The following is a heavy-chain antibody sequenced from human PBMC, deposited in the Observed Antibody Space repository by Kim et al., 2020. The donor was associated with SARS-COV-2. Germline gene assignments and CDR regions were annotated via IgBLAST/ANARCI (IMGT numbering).Heavy chain of an antibody. V-gene: IGHV3-74*01. D-gene: IGHD3-10*02. CDR3: ARYVLLPGDYDMDV. CDR2: INSDGSST. Sequence: GGSLRLSCAASGFTFSSYWMHWVRQAPGKGLVWVSRINSDGSSTSYADSVKGRFTISRDNAKNTLYLQMNSLRAEDTAVYYCARYVLLPGDYDMDVWGQGTTVTVSS. CDR1: GFTFSSYW. J-gene: IGHJ6*02.